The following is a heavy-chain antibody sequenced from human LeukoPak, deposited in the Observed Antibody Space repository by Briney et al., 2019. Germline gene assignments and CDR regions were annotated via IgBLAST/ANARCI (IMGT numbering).Heavy chain of an antibody. CDR2: IKSKSNGATP. D-gene: IGHD1-26*01. J-gene: IGHJ4*02. Sequence: GGSLRLSCAASGFSFNNAWMTWVRQAPGKGLEWVGRIKSKSNGATPDYAAPVKGRFTISRDDEKNTLYLQMNSLQTENTAVYYCATVLGGELLYVNYGGREPLVPFSS. CDR1: GFSFNNAW. CDR3: ATVLGGELLYVNY. V-gene: IGHV3-15*01.